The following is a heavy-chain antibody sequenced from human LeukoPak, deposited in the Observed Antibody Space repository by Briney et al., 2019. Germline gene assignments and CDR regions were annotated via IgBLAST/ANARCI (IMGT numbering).Heavy chain of an antibody. J-gene: IGHJ4*02. Sequence: SETLSLTCTVSGGSISNYYWTWIRHPPGKGLEWIGYIYDSGSTKYNPSLNSRVTISLDTSKNQFSLMLRSLTAADTAVYYCARRYTASPGERFDYWGQGTLVTVSS. CDR2: IYDSGST. CDR1: GGSISNYY. V-gene: IGHV4-59*08. CDR3: ARRYTASPGERFDY. D-gene: IGHD2-2*02.